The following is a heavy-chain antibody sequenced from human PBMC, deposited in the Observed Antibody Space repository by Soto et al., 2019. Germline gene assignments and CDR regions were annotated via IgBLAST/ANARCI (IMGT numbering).Heavy chain of an antibody. CDR1: GYTFTGYG. CDR3: ARDRYCSGGSCWDDAFDI. CDR2: ISAYNGNT. D-gene: IGHD2-15*01. V-gene: IGHV1-18*01. J-gene: IGHJ3*02. Sequence: QVQLVQSGAEVKKPGASVKVSCKASGYTFTGYGISWVRQAPGQGLEWMGWISAYNGNTNYAQKLQGRVTMTTDTSTSTAYMELRSLRSDDTAVYYCARDRYCSGGSCWDDAFDIWGQGTMVTVSS.